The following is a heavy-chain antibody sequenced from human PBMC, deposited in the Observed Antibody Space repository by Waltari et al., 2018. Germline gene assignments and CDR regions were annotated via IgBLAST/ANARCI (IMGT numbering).Heavy chain of an antibody. CDR1: GYSIRSGYY. Sequence: QVQLQESGPGLVKPSETLSLTCTVSGYSIRSGYYWGWLRQPPGKGLEWIGSIYHSGSTYYNPSLKSRVTISVDTSKNQFSLKLSSVTAADTAVYYCARGGPDPRSSIVPIDYWGQGTLVTVSS. CDR2: IYHSGST. CDR3: ARGGPDPRSSIVPIDY. V-gene: IGHV4-38-2*02. J-gene: IGHJ4*02. D-gene: IGHD1-26*01.